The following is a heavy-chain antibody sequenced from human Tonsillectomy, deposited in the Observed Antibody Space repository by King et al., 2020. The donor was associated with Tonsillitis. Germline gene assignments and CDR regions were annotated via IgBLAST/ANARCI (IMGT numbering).Heavy chain of an antibody. CDR3: ARLGFSGIVYFDY. Sequence: VQLVQSGGGVVRPGGSLRLSCAASGFTFDDYGMSWVRQAPGKGLEWVSSINWNGGSTGYADSVKGRCTISRDNAKNSLYLKMNSLRAEDTALYHCARLGFSGIVYFDYWGQGTLVTVSS. CDR2: INWNGGST. D-gene: IGHD1-26*01. V-gene: IGHV3-20*01. CDR1: GFTFDDYG. J-gene: IGHJ4*02.